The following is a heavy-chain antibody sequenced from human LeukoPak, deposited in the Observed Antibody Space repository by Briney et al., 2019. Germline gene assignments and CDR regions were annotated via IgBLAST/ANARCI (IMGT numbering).Heavy chain of an antibody. CDR1: GGSISSSSYY. D-gene: IGHD3-10*01. CDR3: ARGVTMVRGVSDAFDI. J-gene: IGHJ3*02. Sequence: SETLSLTCTVSGGSISSSSYYWGWIRQPPGKGLEWIGSIYYSGSTYYNPSLKSRVTISVDTSKNQFSLKLSSVTAADTAVYYCARGVTMVRGVSDAFDIWGQGTMVTVSS. CDR2: IYYSGST. V-gene: IGHV4-39*07.